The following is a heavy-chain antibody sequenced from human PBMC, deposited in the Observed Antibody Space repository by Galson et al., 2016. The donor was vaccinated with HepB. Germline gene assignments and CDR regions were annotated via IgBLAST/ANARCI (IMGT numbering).Heavy chain of an antibody. J-gene: IGHJ3*02. CDR2: ISNEGSVN. D-gene: IGHD6-19*01. Sequence: SLRLSCAASGFTFTNFALHWVRQAPGKGLEWVAVISNEGSVNYYADSVKGRFTISRDNFRNTFFLQMNSLRAEDTAVYFCAKEGGVPVTRYAFDIWGQGTMVTVSS. CDR1: GFTFTNFA. CDR3: AKEGGVPVTRYAFDI. V-gene: IGHV3-30*04.